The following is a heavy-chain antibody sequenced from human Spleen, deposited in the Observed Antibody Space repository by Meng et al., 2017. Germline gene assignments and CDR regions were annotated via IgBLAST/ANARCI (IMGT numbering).Heavy chain of an antibody. Sequence: SETLSLTCSVSGGSINTGRYYWAWIRQPPGKELEWIGSVYYTGATYFNPSLKSRVTITIDTYKNQSFLKVNSVTAADTAVYYCAREAKTGTTDYYGLDVWGQGTTVTVSS. D-gene: IGHD1-1*01. CDR2: VYYTGAT. CDR3: AREAKTGTTDYYGLDV. V-gene: IGHV4-39*07. CDR1: GGSINTGRYY. J-gene: IGHJ6*02.